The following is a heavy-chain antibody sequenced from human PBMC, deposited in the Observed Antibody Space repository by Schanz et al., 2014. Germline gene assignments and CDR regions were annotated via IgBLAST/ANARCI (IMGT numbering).Heavy chain of an antibody. CDR3: ARDRRFFDRYDLYYFDS. CDR2: ISVYNHNK. V-gene: IGHV1-18*01. D-gene: IGHD3-3*01. J-gene: IGHJ4*02. Sequence: GPEVKKPGATVKVSCKASGYIFINSGISWVRQAPGQGLEWMGWISVYNHNKEYDQKFQGRVTMTTDTSTSTAYMALTDLRSDDTAVYYCARDRRFFDRYDLYYFDSLGQGTLVTVSS. CDR1: GYIFINSG.